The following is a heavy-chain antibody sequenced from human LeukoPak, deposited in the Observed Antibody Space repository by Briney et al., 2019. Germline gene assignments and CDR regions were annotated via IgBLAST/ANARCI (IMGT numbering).Heavy chain of an antibody. CDR1: GGSISSYY. CDR3: ARVRRFYYDSSTKGAFDI. V-gene: IGHV4-59*12. D-gene: IGHD3-22*01. CDR2: IFYSGST. Sequence: KPSETLSLTCTVSGGSISSYYWSWIRQPPGKGLEWIGSIFYSGSTYYNPSLKSRVTISVDTSKKQFSLKLSSVTAADTAVYYCARVRRFYYDSSTKGAFDIWGQGTMVTVSS. J-gene: IGHJ3*02.